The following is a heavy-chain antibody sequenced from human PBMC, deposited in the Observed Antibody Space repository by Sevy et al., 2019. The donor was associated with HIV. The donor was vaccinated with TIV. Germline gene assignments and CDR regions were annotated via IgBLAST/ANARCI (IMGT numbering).Heavy chain of an antibody. D-gene: IGHD2-2*02. Sequence: GGSLRLSCAASGFTFSKYSMSWVRQPPGKGLEWVSTLSFGCGEIKYADSVQGRFTISRDNSNSSVYLQMNNLRPEDTAVYYGATAGCAKPHDYWGQGTLVTASS. J-gene: IGHJ4*02. CDR2: LSFGCGEI. CDR1: GFTFSKYS. CDR3: ATAGCAKPHDY. V-gene: IGHV3-23*01.